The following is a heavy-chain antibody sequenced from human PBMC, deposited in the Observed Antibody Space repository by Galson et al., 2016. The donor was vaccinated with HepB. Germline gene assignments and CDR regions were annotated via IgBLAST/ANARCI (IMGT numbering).Heavy chain of an antibody. V-gene: IGHV3-7*01. J-gene: IGHJ4*02. Sequence: SLRLSCAASGFTFSGSWMSWVRQAPGNGLEWVAHINQAGTAIYYVDSVKGRFTISRDNAKNSLYLQMSSLRAEDTAIYYCARSYLLGRGFGSWGQGTLVTVSS. CDR1: GFTFSGSW. CDR3: ARSYLLGRGFGS. CDR2: INQAGTAI. D-gene: IGHD7-27*01.